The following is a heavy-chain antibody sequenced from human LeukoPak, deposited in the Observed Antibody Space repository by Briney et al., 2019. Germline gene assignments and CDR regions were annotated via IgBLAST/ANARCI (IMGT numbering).Heavy chain of an antibody. D-gene: IGHD5-12*01. J-gene: IGHJ4*02. V-gene: IGHV3-30*18. CDR1: GFTFSSYG. Sequence: GGSLRLSCAASGFTFSSYGMHWVRQAPGKGLEWVAVISYDGSNKYYAASVKGRFTISRDNSKNTLYLQMNSLRAEDTAVYYCAKGGGTGYSGYEPDYWGQGTLVTVSS. CDR3: AKGGGTGYSGYEPDY. CDR2: ISYDGSNK.